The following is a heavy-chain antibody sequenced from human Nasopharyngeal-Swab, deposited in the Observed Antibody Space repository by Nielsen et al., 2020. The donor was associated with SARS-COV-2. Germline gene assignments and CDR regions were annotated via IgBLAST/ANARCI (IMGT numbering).Heavy chain of an antibody. Sequence: GESLKISCEVSGFTFSTYWMHWVRQAPGTGLVWVSRINEDATTTTYAGSVKGRFTISRDNVQNTLYLQMHSLKAEDTAFYYCIRDLAGAYGSWGQGTLVTVSS. J-gene: IGHJ5*02. CDR1: GFTFSTYW. CDR3: IRDLAGAYGS. CDR2: INEDATTT. V-gene: IGHV3-74*01. D-gene: IGHD4-17*01.